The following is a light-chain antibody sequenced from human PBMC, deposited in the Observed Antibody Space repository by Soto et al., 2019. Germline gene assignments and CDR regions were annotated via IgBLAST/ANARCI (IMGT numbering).Light chain of an antibody. V-gene: IGKV1D-16*01. J-gene: IGKJ1*01. CDR2: AAS. Sequence: DIQMTQSPSSVSASVGDRVASTFRATEGITNWLAWYQQKPGKAPKLLIYAASGLPSGVPSRFSGGGSGTEFTLTISSLQPDDFATYYCQQYNTYSRTFGQGTKVDIK. CDR3: QQYNTYSRT. CDR1: EGITNW.